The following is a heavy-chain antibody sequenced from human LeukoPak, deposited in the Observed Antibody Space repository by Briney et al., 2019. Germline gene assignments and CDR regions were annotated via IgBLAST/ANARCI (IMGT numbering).Heavy chain of an antibody. J-gene: IGHJ4*02. Sequence: GGSLRLSCAASGFTFSSYSMNWVRQAPGKGLEWVSSISSSSSYIYYADSVKGRFTISRGNAKNSLYLQMNSLRAEDTAVYYCARGIYYYYDSSGLQFADYWGQGTLVTVSS. CDR1: GFTFSSYS. D-gene: IGHD3-22*01. V-gene: IGHV3-21*01. CDR2: ISSSSSYI. CDR3: ARGIYYYYDSSGLQFADY.